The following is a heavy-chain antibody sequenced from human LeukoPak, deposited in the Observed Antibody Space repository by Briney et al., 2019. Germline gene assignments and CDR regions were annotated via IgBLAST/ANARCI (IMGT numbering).Heavy chain of an antibody. J-gene: IGHJ5*02. D-gene: IGHD3-16*01. CDR3: ARERGGLGSSPFDP. Sequence: GGSLRLSCAASGFTVSSNYMSWVRQAPGKGLEWVSVIYSGGSTYYADSVKGRFTISRDNSKNTLYLQMNSLRAEDTAVYYCARERGGLGSSPFDPWGQGTLVTVSS. CDR2: IYSGGST. CDR1: GFTVSSNY. V-gene: IGHV3-66*01.